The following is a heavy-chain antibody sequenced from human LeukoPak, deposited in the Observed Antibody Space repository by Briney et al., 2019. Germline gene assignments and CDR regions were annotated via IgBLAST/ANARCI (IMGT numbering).Heavy chain of an antibody. CDR3: ARTRQLLHDYGDFNDAFDI. Sequence: KPGGSLRLSCAASGFTFSSYSMNWVRQAPGKGLDWVSSISSISSYIYYADSVKGRFTISRDNAKNSLYLQMNSLRAEDTAVYYCARTRQLLHDYGDFNDAFDIWGQGTMVTVSS. D-gene: IGHD4-17*01. J-gene: IGHJ3*02. CDR2: ISSISSYI. V-gene: IGHV3-21*01. CDR1: GFTFSSYS.